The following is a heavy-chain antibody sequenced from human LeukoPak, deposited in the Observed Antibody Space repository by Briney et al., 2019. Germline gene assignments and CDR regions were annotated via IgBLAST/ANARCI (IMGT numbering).Heavy chain of an antibody. CDR3: ARGFYCSSTSCYRRRGSPGAFDI. V-gene: IGHV1-8*03. J-gene: IGHJ3*02. CDR1: GYTFTSYD. Sequence: ASVKVSCKASGYTFTSYDINWVRQATGQGLEWMGWMNPNSGNTGYAQKFQGRVTITRNTSISTAYMELSSLRSEDTAVYYCARGFYCSSTSCYRRRGSPGAFDIWGQGTMVTVSS. CDR2: MNPNSGNT. D-gene: IGHD2-2*02.